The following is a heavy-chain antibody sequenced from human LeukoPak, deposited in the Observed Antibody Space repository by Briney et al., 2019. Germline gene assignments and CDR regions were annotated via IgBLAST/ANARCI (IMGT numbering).Heavy chain of an antibody. CDR1: GGSISSSSYY. J-gene: IGHJ4*02. D-gene: IGHD3-22*01. CDR3: ARQAINYDSSGWDFDY. Sequence: PSETLSLTCTVSGGSISSSSYYWGWIRQPPGKGLEWIGSIYYSGSTYYNPSLKSRVTISVDTSKNQFSLKLSSVTAADTAVYYCARQAINYDSSGWDFDYWGQGTLVTVSS. CDR2: IYYSGST. V-gene: IGHV4-39*01.